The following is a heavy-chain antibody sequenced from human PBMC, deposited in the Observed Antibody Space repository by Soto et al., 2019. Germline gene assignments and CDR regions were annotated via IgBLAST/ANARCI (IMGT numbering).Heavy chain of an antibody. CDR2: IKQDGSEK. J-gene: IGHJ5*02. CDR1: GFTFSSYW. CDR3: ARDIAVAGVDQFDP. V-gene: IGHV3-7*01. Sequence: PGGSLRLSCAASGFTFSSYWMSWVRQAPGKGLEWVANIKQDGSEKYYVDSVKGRFTISRDNAKNSLYLQMNSLRAEDTAVYYCARDIAVAGVDQFDPWGQGTLVNVS. D-gene: IGHD6-19*01.